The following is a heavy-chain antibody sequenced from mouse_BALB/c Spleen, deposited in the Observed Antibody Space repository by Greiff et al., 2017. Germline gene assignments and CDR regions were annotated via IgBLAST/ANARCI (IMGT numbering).Heavy chain of an antibody. D-gene: IGHD2-1*01. CDR3: ARRGGNYVSYYAMDY. CDR1: GFTFSSYA. V-gene: IGHV5-6-5*01. Sequence: EVKLVESGGGLVKPGGSLKLSCAASGFTFSSYAMSWVRQTPEKRLEWVASISSGGSTYYPDSVKGRFTISRDNARNILYLQMSSLRSEDTAMYYCARRGGNYVSYYAMDYWGQGTSVTVSS. CDR2: ISSGGST. J-gene: IGHJ4*01.